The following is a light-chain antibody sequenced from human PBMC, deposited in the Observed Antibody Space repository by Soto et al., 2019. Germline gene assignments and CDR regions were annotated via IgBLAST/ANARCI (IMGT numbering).Light chain of an antibody. Sequence: EIVLTQSPATLSLSPGERATLSCRASQSISSYIAWYRQKPGQARRLLIYDASNRATGIPARFSGSGSGTDFTLTISSLEPEDCAVYYCQQRSNWPPITFGQGTRLEIK. CDR1: QSISSY. J-gene: IGKJ5*01. CDR2: DAS. V-gene: IGKV3-11*01. CDR3: QQRSNWPPIT.